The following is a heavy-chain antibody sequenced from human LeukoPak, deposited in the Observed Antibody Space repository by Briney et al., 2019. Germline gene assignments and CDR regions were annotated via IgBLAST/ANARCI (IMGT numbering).Heavy chain of an antibody. V-gene: IGHV3-30*18. CDR2: ISYDGSNK. J-gene: IGHJ4*02. CDR1: GFTFSSYG. CDR3: AKDLTARDIVVVVAVSPADY. D-gene: IGHD2-15*01. Sequence: PGGSLRLSCAASGFTFSSYGMHWARQAPGKGLEWVAVISYDGSNKYYADSVKGRFTISRDNSKNTLYLQMNSLRAEGTAVYYCAKDLTARDIVVVVAVSPADYWGQGTLVTVSS.